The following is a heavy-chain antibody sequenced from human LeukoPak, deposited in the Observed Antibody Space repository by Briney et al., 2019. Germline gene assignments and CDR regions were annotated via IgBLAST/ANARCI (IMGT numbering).Heavy chain of an antibody. CDR1: GGSFSTYY. Sequence: PSETLSLTCTVSGGSFSTYYWSWVRQPPGKGVEWGGLFYYSPITYYTPSLKIRVTISVDTSKHQFSLKLRSVTAADTALYYCARLQIQLWSDAFDIWGQGTMLTVSS. J-gene: IGHJ3*02. CDR2: FYYSPIT. V-gene: IGHV4-59*08. D-gene: IGHD5-18*01. CDR3: ARLQIQLWSDAFDI.